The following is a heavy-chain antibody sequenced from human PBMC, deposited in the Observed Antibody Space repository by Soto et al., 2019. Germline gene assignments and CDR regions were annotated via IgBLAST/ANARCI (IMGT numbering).Heavy chain of an antibody. J-gene: IGHJ6*02. CDR1: GYTFTGYY. V-gene: IGHV1-2*04. D-gene: IGHD3-9*01. Sequence: QVQLVQSGAEVKKPGASVKVSCKASGYTFTGYYMHWVRQAPGQGLEWMGWINPNSGGTNYAQKFKGWVTMTRDTAISTAYMELSRLRSDDTAVYYCAREKDDISYGMDVWGQGTTVTVSS. CDR3: AREKDDISYGMDV. CDR2: INPNSGGT.